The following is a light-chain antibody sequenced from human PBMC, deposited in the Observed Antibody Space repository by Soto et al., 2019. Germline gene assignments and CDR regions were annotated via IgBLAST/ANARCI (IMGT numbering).Light chain of an antibody. J-gene: IGKJ1*01. V-gene: IGKV1-39*01. CDR3: QQSYSTLVT. CDR1: QSISSY. CDR2: AAS. Sequence: DIHMTQSPSSLSASVGDRVTITCRASQSISSYLNWYQQNQGKAHKLPIYAASSLQSGVPSRFSGSGSGTDLTITISSLQPEDFETYYCQQSYSTLVTFGQGTKVDIK.